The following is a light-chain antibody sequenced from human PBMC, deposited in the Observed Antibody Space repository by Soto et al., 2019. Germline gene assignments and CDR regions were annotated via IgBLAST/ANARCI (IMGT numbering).Light chain of an antibody. J-gene: IGKJ4*01. CDR1: QTISRW. CDR2: DVS. CDR3: QQYNSYSLLT. V-gene: IGKV1-5*01. Sequence: DVHLTQSPSTLSASVGDRVTITCRASQTISRWLAWYQQKPGKAPKLLIYDVSSLESGVPGRFSGSGSGTEFSLTISSLQHDDDATYYCQQYNSYSLLTFGGGTKVEI.